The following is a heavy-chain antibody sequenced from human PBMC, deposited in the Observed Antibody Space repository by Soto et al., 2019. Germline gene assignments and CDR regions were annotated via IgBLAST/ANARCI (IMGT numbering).Heavy chain of an antibody. CDR2: VTLSGDYT. CDR3: ARVGYGDLAQ. CDR1: GFSFTSYA. Sequence: EVNRLESGGGLVQPGESLRLSCVASGFSFTSYAMAWVRQAPGMGLEWVCTVTLSGDYTYYADPVKGRFTISRDNSKNTVYLQLSSLRADDTAVYSCARVGYGDLAQWGQGTGVTVSS. J-gene: IGHJ4*02. V-gene: IGHV3-23*01. D-gene: IGHD4-17*01.